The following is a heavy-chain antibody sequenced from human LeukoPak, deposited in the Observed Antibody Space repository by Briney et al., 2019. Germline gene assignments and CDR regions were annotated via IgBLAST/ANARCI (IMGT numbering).Heavy chain of an antibody. CDR1: GFIFTNFA. CDR3: ARGYDILTGYYVDAFDI. V-gene: IGHV4-4*08. CDR2: IYTSGST. D-gene: IGHD3-9*01. Sequence: GSLRLSCAASGFIFTNFAMHWVRQAPGKGLEWIGRIYTSGSTNYNPSLKSRVTISVDTSKNQFSLKLSSVTAADTAVYYCARGYDILTGYYVDAFDIWGQGTMVTVSS. J-gene: IGHJ3*02.